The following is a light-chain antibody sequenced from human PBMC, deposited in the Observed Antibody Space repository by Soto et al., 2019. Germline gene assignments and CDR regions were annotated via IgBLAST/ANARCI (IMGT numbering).Light chain of an antibody. CDR2: RTS. J-gene: IGKJ4*01. Sequence: EIVLTQSPAALSLSPGERATLYCRASQSVSSYLAWYQQKPGQAPRLLMFRTSSRATGFPARFSGSGSGTEFNLTISSLQSEDFGVSYCQQQNNCPVAPFGGGTKVDIK. V-gene: IGKV3-15*01. CDR3: QQQNNCPVAP. CDR1: QSVSSY.